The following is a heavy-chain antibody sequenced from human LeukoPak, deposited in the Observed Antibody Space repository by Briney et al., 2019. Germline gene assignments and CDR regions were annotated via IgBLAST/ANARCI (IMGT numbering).Heavy chain of an antibody. J-gene: IGHJ4*02. D-gene: IGHD3-3*01. CDR1: GGSISSYY. CDR3: ARQAEDYDFWSGYYTGRDYFDY. V-gene: IGHV4-4*07. Sequence: SETLSLTCTVSGGSISSYYWSWIRQLAGKGLEWIGRIYTSGSTYYNPSLKSRVTISVDTSKNQFSLKLSSVTAADTAVYYCARQAEDYDFWSGYYTGRDYFDYWGQGTLVTVSS. CDR2: IYTSGST.